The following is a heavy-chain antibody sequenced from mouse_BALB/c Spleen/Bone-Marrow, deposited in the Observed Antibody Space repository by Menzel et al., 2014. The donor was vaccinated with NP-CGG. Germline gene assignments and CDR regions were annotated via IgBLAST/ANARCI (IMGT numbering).Heavy chain of an antibody. J-gene: IGHJ3*01. CDR3: VSPNWD. CDR1: GFTSNTHA. CDR2: IRSKSNNYAT. D-gene: IGHD4-1*01. Sequence: EVKLVESGGGLVQPKGSLKLSCAASGFTSNTHAMNWVRQAPGKGLEWVARIRSKSNNYATYYADSVKDRFTISRDDSQSMLYLQMNNLKTGDTAMYYCVSPNWDWGQGTLVTVSA. V-gene: IGHV10-1*02.